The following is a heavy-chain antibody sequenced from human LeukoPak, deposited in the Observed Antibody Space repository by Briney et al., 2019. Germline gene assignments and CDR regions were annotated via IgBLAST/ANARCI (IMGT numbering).Heavy chain of an antibody. CDR3: ARDHPSGTQDY. CDR1: GGSITTYY. V-gene: IGHV4-59*01. D-gene: IGHD1-7*01. CDR2: IFHSGSS. Sequence: AETQSLICTVSGGSITTYYWSWIRQPPGKELEWIGYIFHSGSSNYNPSLESRVTISADTSKNQFSLKLSSVTAADTAVYYCARDHPSGTQDYWGQGTLVTVSS. J-gene: IGHJ4*02.